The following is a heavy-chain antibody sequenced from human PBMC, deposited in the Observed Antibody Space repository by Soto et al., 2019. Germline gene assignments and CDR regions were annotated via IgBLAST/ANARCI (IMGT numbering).Heavy chain of an antibody. CDR3: AKDAISGDGIWLMDS. D-gene: IGHD4-17*01. CDR2: LLRSGSSA. V-gene: IGHV3-23*01. CDR1: GFTFRKYA. Sequence: RSLRLSCAASGFTFRKYAMTWARQAPGKGLEWVSSLLRSGSSAYYADSVRGRFTISSDTSANSLYLQMDNLRAEDTAIYYCAKDAISGDGIWLMDSWGQGTVVTVSS. J-gene: IGHJ5*02.